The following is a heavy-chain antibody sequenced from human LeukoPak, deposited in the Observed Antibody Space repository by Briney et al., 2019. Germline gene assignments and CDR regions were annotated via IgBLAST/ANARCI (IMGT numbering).Heavy chain of an antibody. CDR2: INHSGST. CDR1: GGSFSGYY. CDR3: ARAPEYSSTSDHYYYYMDV. D-gene: IGHD6-6*01. V-gene: IGHV4-34*01. J-gene: IGHJ6*03. Sequence: SETLSLTCAVYGGSFSGYYWSWIRQPPGKGLEWIGEINHSGSTNYNPSLKSRVTISADTSKNQFSLKLSSVTAADTAVYFCARAPEYSSTSDHYYYYMDVWGKGTTVTVSS.